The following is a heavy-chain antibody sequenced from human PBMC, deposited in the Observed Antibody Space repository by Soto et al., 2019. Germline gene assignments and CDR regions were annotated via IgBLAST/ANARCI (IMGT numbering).Heavy chain of an antibody. CDR2: IIPIFGTA. Sequence: QVQLVQSGAEVKKPGSSVKVSCKASGGTFSSYAISWVRQAPGQGLEWMGGIIPIFGTANYAQKFQGSVTITADGSTSTAYMERSSLRSEDTAVYYCARDLYSSSWYGSYYYYGMDVWVQGTTVTVSS. V-gene: IGHV1-69*01. CDR1: GGTFSSYA. J-gene: IGHJ6*02. CDR3: ARDLYSSSWYGSYYYYGMDV. D-gene: IGHD6-13*01.